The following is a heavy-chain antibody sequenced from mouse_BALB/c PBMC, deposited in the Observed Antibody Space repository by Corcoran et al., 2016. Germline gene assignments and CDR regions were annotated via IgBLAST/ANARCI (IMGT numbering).Heavy chain of an antibody. V-gene: IGHV1S136*01. CDR3: AREGSDGYFVRYYYFDY. CDR2: INPYNDGT. Sequence: GTELVKPGASVKMSCKASGYTFTSYVMHWVKQKPGQGLEWIGYINPYNDGTKYNEKFKGKATLTSDKSSSTAYMELSSLTSDDSAVYYCAREGSDGYFVRYYYFDYWGQGTTLTVSS. CDR1: GYTFTSYV. D-gene: IGHD2-3*01. J-gene: IGHJ2*01.